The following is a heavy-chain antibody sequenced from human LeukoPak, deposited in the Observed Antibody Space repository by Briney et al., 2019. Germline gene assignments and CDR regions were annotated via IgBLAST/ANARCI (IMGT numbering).Heavy chain of an antibody. Sequence: PGGSLRLSCAASGFTFSSYSMNWVRQAPGKGLEWVSYISSSSSTIYYADSVKGRFTISRDNAKNSLYLQMNSLRAEDTAVYYCARGGQWLAHYFGYWGQGTLVTVSS. D-gene: IGHD6-19*01. CDR1: GFTFSSYS. V-gene: IGHV3-48*01. CDR2: ISSSSSTI. J-gene: IGHJ4*02. CDR3: ARGGQWLAHYFGY.